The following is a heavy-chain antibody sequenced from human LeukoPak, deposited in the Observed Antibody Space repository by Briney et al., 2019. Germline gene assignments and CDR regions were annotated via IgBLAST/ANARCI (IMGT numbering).Heavy chain of an antibody. V-gene: IGHV3-21*01. CDR1: GFTFTRYS. CDR2: ISGYSDYI. Sequence: GGSLRLSCAASGFTFTRYSMNWVRQAPGKGLEWVSSISGYSDYIFYADSVKGRFTFSRDNAKNSLYLQMNSLRAEDTAVYYCARAFDPWGQGTLVTVSS. J-gene: IGHJ5*02. CDR3: ARAFDP.